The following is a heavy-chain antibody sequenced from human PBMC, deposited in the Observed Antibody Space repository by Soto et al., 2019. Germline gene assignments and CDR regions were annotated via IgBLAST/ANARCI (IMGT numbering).Heavy chain of an antibody. CDR1: GGSVNGYY. CDR3: ATRITVFGLLIPPFDP. D-gene: IGHD3-3*01. CDR2: INHTGGT. Sequence: SETLSLTCAVYGGSVNGYYWNWIRQPPGKGLEWIGEINHTGGTHYNLSLKSRVTMSVDTSKNQYSLRLSSVTAADTAIYYCATRITVFGLLIPPFDPWGQGTQVTVSS. J-gene: IGHJ5*02. V-gene: IGHV4-34*01.